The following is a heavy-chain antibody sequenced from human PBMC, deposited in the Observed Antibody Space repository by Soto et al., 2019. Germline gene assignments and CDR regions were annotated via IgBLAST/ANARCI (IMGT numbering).Heavy chain of an antibody. CDR3: AREITGTNGMDV. D-gene: IGHD1-7*01. CDR1: GFTFSSYA. J-gene: IGHJ6*02. CDR2: ISYDGSNK. V-gene: IGHV3-30-3*01. Sequence: GGSLRLSCAASGFTFSSYAMHWVRQAPGKGLEWVAVISYDGSNKYYADSVKGRFTISRDNSKNTLYLHMNSLRAEDTAVYYCAREITGTNGMDVWGQGTTVTVSS.